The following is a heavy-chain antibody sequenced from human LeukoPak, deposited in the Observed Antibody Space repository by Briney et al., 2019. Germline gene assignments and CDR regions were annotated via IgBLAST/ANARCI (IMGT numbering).Heavy chain of an antibody. V-gene: IGHV3-66*01. J-gene: IGHJ4*02. D-gene: IGHD1-26*01. CDR3: ARGEVGATTYYFDY. CDR1: GFTVSSNY. Sequence: PGGSLRLSCAASGFTVSSNYMSWVRQAPGKGLEWVSVIYSGGSTYYADSVKGRFTISRDNSKNTLYLQMNGLRAEDTAVYYCARGEVGATTYYFDYWGQGTLVTVSS. CDR2: IYSGGST.